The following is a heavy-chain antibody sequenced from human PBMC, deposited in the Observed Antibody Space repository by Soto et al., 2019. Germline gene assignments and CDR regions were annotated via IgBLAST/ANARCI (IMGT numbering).Heavy chain of an antibody. D-gene: IGHD6-13*01. J-gene: IGHJ4*02. CDR1: GFTFSSYS. V-gene: IGHV3-48*01. CDR2: ISSSSSTI. Sequence: EVQLVESGGGLVQPGGSLRLSCAASGFTFSSYSMNWVRQAPGKGLEWVSYISSSSSTIYYADSVKGRFTISRDNAKNSLYLQMNSLRAEDTAVYYCARTISVAGPSSWHGLLDYWGQGTLVTVSS. CDR3: ARTISVAGPSSWHGLLDY.